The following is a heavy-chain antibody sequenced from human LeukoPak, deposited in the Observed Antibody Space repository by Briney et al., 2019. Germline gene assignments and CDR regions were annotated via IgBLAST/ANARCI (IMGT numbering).Heavy chain of an antibody. J-gene: IGHJ4*02. CDR1: GGSISSYY. CDR2: IYYSGST. D-gene: IGHD3-3*01. V-gene: IGHV4-59*01. CDR3: ARVAGGYYDFWSGYVYFDY. Sequence: PSETLSLTCTVSGGSISSYYWSWIRQPPGKGLEWIGYIYYSGSTNYNPSLKSRVTISVDTSKNQFSLKLSSVTAADTAVYYCARVAGGYYDFWSGYVYFDYWGQGTLVTVSS.